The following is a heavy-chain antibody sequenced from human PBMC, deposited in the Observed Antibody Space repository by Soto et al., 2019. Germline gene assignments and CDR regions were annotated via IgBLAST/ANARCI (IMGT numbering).Heavy chain of an antibody. J-gene: IGHJ3*02. CDR3: ARQLIVVVPDAFDI. CDR2: IYYSGST. V-gene: IGHV4-39*01. Sequence: PSETLSLTCTVSGGSISSSSYYWGCVRQPPGKGLEWIGSIYYSGSTYYNPSLKSRVTISVDTSKNQFSLKLSSVTAADTAVYYCARQLIVVVPDAFDIWGQGTMVTVSS. CDR1: GGSISSSSYY. D-gene: IGHD3-22*01.